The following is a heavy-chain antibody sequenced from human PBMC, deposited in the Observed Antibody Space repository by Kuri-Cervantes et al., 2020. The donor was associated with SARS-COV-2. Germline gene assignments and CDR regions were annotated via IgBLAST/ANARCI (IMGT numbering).Heavy chain of an antibody. CDR3: ARNPHSLTSYYYYYMDV. J-gene: IGHJ6*03. D-gene: IGHD4/OR15-4a*01. V-gene: IGHV1-69*13. Sequence: SVKVSCKASGGTFISYAISWVRQAPGQGLEWMGGIIPNFGTENYAQKFQGRVTTTADEYTSTAYMELRRLRSEDTAVYYCARNPHSLTSYYYYYMDVWGKGTTVTVSS. CDR2: IIPNFGTE. CDR1: GGTFISYA.